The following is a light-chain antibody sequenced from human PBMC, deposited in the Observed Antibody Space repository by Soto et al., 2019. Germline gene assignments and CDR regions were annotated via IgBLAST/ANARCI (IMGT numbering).Light chain of an antibody. CDR2: EGS. J-gene: IGLJ1*01. Sequence: QSVLTQSASVSGSPGQSITISCTGTSSDVGRYNLVSWYQQHPDKAPKLMIYEGSKRPSGVSNRFSGSKSGNTASLTISGLQVDDEADYFCCSYAGSTYVFGTGSKVTVL. CDR1: SSDVGRYNL. V-gene: IGLV2-23*01. CDR3: CSYAGSTYV.